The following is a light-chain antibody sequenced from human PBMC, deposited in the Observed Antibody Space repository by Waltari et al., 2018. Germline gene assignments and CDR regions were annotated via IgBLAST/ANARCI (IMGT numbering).Light chain of an antibody. V-gene: IGKV2-28*01. CDR3: MQAVQTPWT. CDR1: QRLLYSNGNNY. J-gene: IGKJ1*01. CDR2: LGF. Sequence: DVVMTQSPLSLSVTPGEPASISCRSSQRLLYSNGNNYLNWYLQKPGQSPHLLIYLGFNRASGVPDRFSGSGSGTDFTLKISRVEAEDVGVYYCMQAVQTPWTFGQGTKVEIK.